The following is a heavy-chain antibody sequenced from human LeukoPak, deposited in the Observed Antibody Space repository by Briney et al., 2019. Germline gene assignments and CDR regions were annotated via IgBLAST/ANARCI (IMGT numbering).Heavy chain of an antibody. Sequence: GASVKVSCKASGYTFTTYAIRWVRQAPGQGLEWMGWIRAYSGNTNYAQNFQGRVTITTDTSTSTAFMELRSLRSDDTAVYYCARNGEVGASWQCAFYIWGQGTIVTVSS. V-gene: IGHV1-18*01. CDR2: IRAYSGNT. CDR3: ARNGEVGASWQCAFYI. D-gene: IGHD1-26*01. J-gene: IGHJ3*02. CDR1: GYTFTTYA.